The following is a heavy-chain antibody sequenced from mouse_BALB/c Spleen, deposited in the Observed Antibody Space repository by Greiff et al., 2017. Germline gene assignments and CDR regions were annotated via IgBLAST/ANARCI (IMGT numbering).Heavy chain of an antibody. J-gene: IGHJ2*01. V-gene: IGHV10-1*02. Sequence: EVQVVESGGGLVQPKGSLKLSCAASGFTFNTYAMNWVRQAPGKGLEWVARIRSKSNNYATYYADSVKDRFTISRDDSQSMLYLQMNNLKTEDTAMYYCVRHNYFDYWGQGTTLTVSS. CDR2: IRSKSNNYAT. CDR1: GFTFNTYA. CDR3: VRHNYFDY.